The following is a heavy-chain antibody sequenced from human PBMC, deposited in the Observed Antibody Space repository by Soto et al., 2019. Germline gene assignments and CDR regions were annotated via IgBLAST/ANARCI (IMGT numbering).Heavy chain of an antibody. CDR3: ARHGFRDKTSDSSSSAFDI. CDR1: GYSFTSYW. CDR2: IYPGDSDT. Sequence: MRGESLKISCKGSGYSFTSYWIGWVRQMPGKGLEWMGIIYPGDSDTRYSPSFQGQVTISADKSISTAYLQWSSLKASDTAMYYCARHGFRDKTSDSSSSAFDIWGQGTMVTVSS. V-gene: IGHV5-51*01. D-gene: IGHD6-6*01. J-gene: IGHJ3*02.